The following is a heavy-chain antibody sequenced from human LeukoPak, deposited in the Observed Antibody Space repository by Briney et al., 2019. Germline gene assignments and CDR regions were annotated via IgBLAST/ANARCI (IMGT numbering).Heavy chain of an antibody. J-gene: IGHJ3*02. CDR2: VSGSADRT. CDR1: GFTFSSYS. Sequence: GGSLRLSCAASGFTFSSYSMNWVRQAPGKGLEWVSGVSGSADRTSYADSVKGRLSISRDNSENTVTLQMNSLRAEDTAVYYCAAENGGRVIGDDPFVIWGQGTRVTVSS. V-gene: IGHV3-23*01. CDR3: AAENGGRVIGDDPFVI. D-gene: IGHD2-8*01.